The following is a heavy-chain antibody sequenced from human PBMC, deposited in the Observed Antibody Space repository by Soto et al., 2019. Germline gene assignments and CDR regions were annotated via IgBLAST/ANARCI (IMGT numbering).Heavy chain of an antibody. CDR1: GYPFTTYA. D-gene: IGHD3-22*01. V-gene: IGHV1-3*01. J-gene: IGHJ4*02. CDR2: VSAGNGNT. Sequence: GASVKVSCKASGYPFTTYAMHWVRQAPGQRLEWMGWVSAGNGNTKYSQRFQGRVTITRDASASTAYMELSSLRSEDTAVYYCARDSPTITMIVVAPPDYWGQGTLVTVSS. CDR3: ARDSPTITMIVVAPPDY.